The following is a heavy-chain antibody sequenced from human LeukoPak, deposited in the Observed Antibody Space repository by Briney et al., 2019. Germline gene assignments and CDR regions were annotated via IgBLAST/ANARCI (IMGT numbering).Heavy chain of an antibody. CDR2: IYTSGST. CDR3: ASQDCGWFDP. J-gene: IGHJ5*02. CDR1: GDSISSGSYY. V-gene: IGHV4-61*02. Sequence: SQTLSLTCTVSGDSISSGSYYWSWIRQPAGKGLEWIGRIYTSGSTNYNPSLKSRVTISVDTSKNQFSLKLSSVTAADTAVYYCASQDCGWFDPWGQGTLVTVSS. D-gene: IGHD2-21*02.